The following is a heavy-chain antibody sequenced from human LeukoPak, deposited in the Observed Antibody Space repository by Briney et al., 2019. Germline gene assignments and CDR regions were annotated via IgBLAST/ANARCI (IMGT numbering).Heavy chain of an antibody. J-gene: IGHJ5*02. Sequence: GGSLRLSCEASGFTFSSYWMGWVRQAPGKGLEWVANINQDGSDKYYVDSVKGRFNISRDNAKTSVFLQMDSLRVEDTAMYYCARDVYDYGDPNWFDPWGQGTLVTVSS. V-gene: IGHV3-7*01. CDR2: INQDGSDK. CDR1: GFTFSSYW. D-gene: IGHD4-17*01. CDR3: ARDVYDYGDPNWFDP.